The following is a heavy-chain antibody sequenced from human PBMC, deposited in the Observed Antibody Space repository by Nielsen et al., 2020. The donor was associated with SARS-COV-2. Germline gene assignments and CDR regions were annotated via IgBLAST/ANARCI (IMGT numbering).Heavy chain of an antibody. Sequence: SLKISCAVSGFIFDDYAMHWVRQAPGKGLEWVSGISWNSGSIAYADSVKGRFTISRDNVKNSLYLQMNSLRAEDTALYYCAKPYSSSYNWYFDLWGRGTLVTVSS. J-gene: IGHJ2*01. CDR2: ISWNSGSI. CDR1: GFIFDDYA. CDR3: AKPYSSSYNWYFDL. V-gene: IGHV3-9*01. D-gene: IGHD6-13*01.